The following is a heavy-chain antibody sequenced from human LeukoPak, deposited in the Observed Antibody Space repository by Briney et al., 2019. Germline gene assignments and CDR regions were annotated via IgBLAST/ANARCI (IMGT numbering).Heavy chain of an antibody. J-gene: IGHJ4*02. V-gene: IGHV3-23*01. CDR2: ISGSGGSGST. D-gene: IGHD4-17*01. CDR3: ARAIYDDYDLGFDY. Sequence: GGSLRLSCAASGFTFSSYAMIWVRQAPGKGLERVSGISGSGGSGSTYYADSVKGRLTISRDNSKSTLYLQMNSLRAEDTAVYYCARAIYDDYDLGFDYWGQGTLVTVSS. CDR1: GFTFSSYA.